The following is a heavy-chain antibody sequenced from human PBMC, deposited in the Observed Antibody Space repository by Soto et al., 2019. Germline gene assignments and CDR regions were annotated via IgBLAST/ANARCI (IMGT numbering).Heavy chain of an antibody. V-gene: IGHV3-9*01. Sequence: PGGSLRLSCAASGFTFDDYAMHWARQAPGKGLEWVSGISWNSGSIGYADSVKGRFTISRDNAKNSLYLQMNSLRAEDTALYYCAKGVTMVREVGAFDIWGQGTMVTVSS. CDR2: ISWNSGSI. J-gene: IGHJ3*02. CDR3: AKGVTMVREVGAFDI. CDR1: GFTFDDYA. D-gene: IGHD3-10*01.